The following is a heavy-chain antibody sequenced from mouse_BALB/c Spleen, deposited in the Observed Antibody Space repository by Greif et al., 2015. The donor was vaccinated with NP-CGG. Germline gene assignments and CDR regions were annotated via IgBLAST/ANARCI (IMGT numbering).Heavy chain of an antibody. J-gene: IGHJ4*01. D-gene: IGHD2-14*01. CDR2: ILPGSGST. V-gene: IGHV1-9*01. CDR1: GYTFSSYW. Sequence: VQLQQSGAELMKPGASVKISCKATGYTFSSYWIEWVKQRPGHGLEWIGEILPGSGSTNYNEKFKGKATFTADTSSNTAYMQLSSLTSEDSAVYYCARDWRYDDVMDYWGQGTSVTVSS. CDR3: ARDWRYDDVMDY.